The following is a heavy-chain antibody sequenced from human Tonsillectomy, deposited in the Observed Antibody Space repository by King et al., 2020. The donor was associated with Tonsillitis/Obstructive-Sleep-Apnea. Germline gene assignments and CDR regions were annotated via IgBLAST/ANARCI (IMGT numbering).Heavy chain of an antibody. D-gene: IGHD2-15*01. Sequence: VQLQESGPGLVKPSETLSLTCTVSGGSISSYYWSWIRQPPGKGLEWIGYIYYRGSTNYNPSLKSRVTISVDTSKNQFSLKLSSVTAADTAVYYCAGWDVVVVAATLGAFDIWGQGTMVTVSS. V-gene: IGHV4-59*01. CDR1: GGSISSYY. J-gene: IGHJ3*02. CDR3: AGWDVVVVAATLGAFDI. CDR2: IYYRGST.